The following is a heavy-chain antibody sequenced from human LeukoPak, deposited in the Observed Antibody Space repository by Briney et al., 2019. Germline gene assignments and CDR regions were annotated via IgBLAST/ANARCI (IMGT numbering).Heavy chain of an antibody. J-gene: IGHJ4*02. CDR1: GYTFTSYD. Sequence: ASVKVSCKASGYTFTSYDINWVRQATGQGLEWMGWMNPNSGNTGYAQKFQGRVTITRNTSISTAYMELSSLRSEDTAVYYCARGRGRWLRIDYWGQGTLVTVSS. V-gene: IGHV1-8*03. CDR3: ARGRGRWLRIDY. CDR2: MNPNSGNT. D-gene: IGHD5-24*01.